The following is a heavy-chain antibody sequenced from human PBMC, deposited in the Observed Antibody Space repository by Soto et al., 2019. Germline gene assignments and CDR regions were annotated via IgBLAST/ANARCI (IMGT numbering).Heavy chain of an antibody. CDR2: IGATGINS. V-gene: IGHV3-23*01. CDR1: GFTFSGYA. D-gene: IGHD2-15*01. Sequence: GGSLRLSCAASGFTFSGYAMSWVRQAPGKGLEWVSTIGATGINSYYPDSVKGRFTISRDNSKNTVHLQMNSLRAEDTVVYYCAKRAVVGAARYFDYWGLGTLVTVSS. CDR3: AKRAVVGAARYFDY. J-gene: IGHJ4*02.